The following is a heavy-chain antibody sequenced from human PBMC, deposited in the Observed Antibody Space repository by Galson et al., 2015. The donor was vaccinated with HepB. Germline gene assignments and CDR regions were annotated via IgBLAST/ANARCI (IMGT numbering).Heavy chain of an antibody. D-gene: IGHD3-10*01. CDR2: ISAYNGNT. Sequence: SVKVSCKASGYTFTSYGISWVRQAPGQGLEWMGWISAYNGNTNYAQKLQGRVTMTTDTSTSTAYMELRSLRSDDTAVYYCARDLKEVGVYYYYYYMDVWGKGTTVTVSS. V-gene: IGHV1-18*01. CDR3: ARDLKEVGVYYYYYYMDV. J-gene: IGHJ6*03. CDR1: GYTFTSYG.